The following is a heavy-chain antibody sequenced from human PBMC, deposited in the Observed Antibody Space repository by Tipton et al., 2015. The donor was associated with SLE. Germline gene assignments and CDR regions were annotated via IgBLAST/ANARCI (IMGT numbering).Heavy chain of an antibody. V-gene: IGHV4-59*08. CDR3: ARHVYCSGGSCYSGDYFDY. J-gene: IGHJ4*02. CDR1: GGSISSYY. Sequence: TLSFTCTVSGGSISSYYWSWIRQPPGKGLEWIGYIYYSGSTNYNPSLKSRVTISVDTSKNQFSLKLSSVTAADTAVYYCARHVYCSGGSCYSGDYFDYWGQGTLVTVSS. CDR2: IYYSGST. D-gene: IGHD2-15*01.